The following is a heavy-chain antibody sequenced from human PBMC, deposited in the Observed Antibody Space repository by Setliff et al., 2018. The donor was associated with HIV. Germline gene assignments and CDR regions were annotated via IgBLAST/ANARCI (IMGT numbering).Heavy chain of an antibody. Sequence: SETLSLTCAVSGGSVDSRDYYWGWIHQPPGKGLEWIGNILYGGTTYYTPSLKSRVSISVDTSRNQFSLRLNSVTAADTAVYYCARPTTGLGGGAAFDIWGQGTMVTVSS. D-gene: IGHD2-8*01. V-gene: IGHV4-39*01. CDR2: ILYGGTT. CDR3: ARPTTGLGGGAAFDI. J-gene: IGHJ3*02. CDR1: GGSVDSRDYY.